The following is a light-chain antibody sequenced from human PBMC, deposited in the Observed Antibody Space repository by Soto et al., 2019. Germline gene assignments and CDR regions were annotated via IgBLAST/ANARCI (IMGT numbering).Light chain of an antibody. CDR3: GTWDSSLSGYV. V-gene: IGLV1-51*01. CDR2: DXX. J-gene: IGLJ1*01. Sequence: QSVLTQPPSVSAAPGQKVTISCSGSSSNIGNNYVSWYQHLPGTAPKLLVYDXXXXXXXXXXXXXXXKSGTSVTLGITGLXXGDXXXXXCGTWDSSLSGYVFGTGTKLTVL. CDR1: SSNIGNNY.